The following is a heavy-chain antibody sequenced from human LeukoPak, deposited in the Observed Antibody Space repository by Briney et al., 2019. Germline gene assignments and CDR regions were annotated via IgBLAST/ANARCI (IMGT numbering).Heavy chain of an antibody. V-gene: IGHV3-30-3*01. D-gene: IGHD1-26*01. CDR3: ARGGGGSYAEDY. CDR2: ISYDGSNK. J-gene: IGHJ4*02. CDR1: GFTLSSYA. Sequence: PGGSLRLSCAAFGFTLSSYAMHWVRQAPGKGLEWAAFISYDGSNKYYADSVKGRFTISRDNSKNTLYLQMNSLRAEDTAVYYCARGGGGSYAEDYWGQGTLVTVSS.